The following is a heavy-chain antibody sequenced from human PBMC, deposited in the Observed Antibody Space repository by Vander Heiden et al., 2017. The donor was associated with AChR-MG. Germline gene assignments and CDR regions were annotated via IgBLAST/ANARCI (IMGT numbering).Heavy chain of an antibody. CDR1: GGSFSGYY. V-gene: IGHV4-34*01. CDR3: ARDGASDYGFWSGYSKYNWFDP. J-gene: IGHJ5*02. D-gene: IGHD3-3*01. Sequence: QVQLQQLGAGLLKPSQTLSLTCAVSGGSFSGYYWSWIRQPTGKGLEWIGEINHSGNTNYNPSLKRRVTIAVETSKNQFSLKLSSVTAADTAVYYCARDGASDYGFWSGYSKYNWFDPWCQGTLVTVSS. CDR2: INHSGNT.